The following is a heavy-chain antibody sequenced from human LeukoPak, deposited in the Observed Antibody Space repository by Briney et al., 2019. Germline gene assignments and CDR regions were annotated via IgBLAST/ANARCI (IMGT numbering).Heavy chain of an antibody. CDR2: IYYSGST. Sequence: PSETLSLTCTVSGGSISSYYWNWIRQPPRKGLEWSGYIYYSGSTNYNPSLKSRVTISVDTSKNQFSLKLSSVTAADTAVYYCARGADSSGYYSIFYFDYWGQGTLVTVSS. D-gene: IGHD3-22*01. CDR1: GGSISSYY. V-gene: IGHV4-59*01. CDR3: ARGADSSGYYSIFYFDY. J-gene: IGHJ4*02.